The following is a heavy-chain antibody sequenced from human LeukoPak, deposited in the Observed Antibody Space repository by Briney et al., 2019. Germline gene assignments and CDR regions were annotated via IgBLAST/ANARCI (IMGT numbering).Heavy chain of an antibody. CDR3: AKDPRGGGLDY. J-gene: IGHJ4*02. Sequence: NSGGSLRLSCAASGFTFSSYSMNWVRQAPGKGLEWVSSISSSSSYIYYADSVKGRFTISRDNSKNTLYLQMNSLRAEDTAVYYCAKDPRGGGLDYWGQGTLVTVSS. CDR1: GFTFSSYS. V-gene: IGHV3-21*01. CDR2: ISSSSSYI. D-gene: IGHD3-16*01.